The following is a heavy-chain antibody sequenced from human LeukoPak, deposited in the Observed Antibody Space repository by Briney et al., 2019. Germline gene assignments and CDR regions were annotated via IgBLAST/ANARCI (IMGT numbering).Heavy chain of an antibody. CDR3: AKDHDSSGWPTFDY. CDR1: GFTFSSYG. V-gene: IGHV3-30*02. Sequence: GGSLRLSCAASGFTFSSYGMHWVRQAPGKGLEWVTFIRYDGSNKYYTDSVKARFTISRDNSKNTLYLQMNGLRAEDTALYYCAKDHDSSGWPTFDYWGQGTLVTVSS. D-gene: IGHD6-19*01. J-gene: IGHJ4*02. CDR2: IRYDGSNK.